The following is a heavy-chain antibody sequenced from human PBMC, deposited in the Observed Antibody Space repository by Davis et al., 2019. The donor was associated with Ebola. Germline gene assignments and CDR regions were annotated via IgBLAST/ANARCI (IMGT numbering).Heavy chain of an antibody. D-gene: IGHD3-16*01. Sequence: GESLKISCAASGFTFSSYGMHWVRQAPGKGLEWVAVISYDGSNKYYADSVKGRFTISRDNSKNTLYLQMNSLRAEDTAVYYCARDSTGGGGYGMDVWGQGTTVTVSS. V-gene: IGHV3-30*03. CDR1: GFTFSSYG. J-gene: IGHJ6*02. CDR2: ISYDGSNK. CDR3: ARDSTGGGGYGMDV.